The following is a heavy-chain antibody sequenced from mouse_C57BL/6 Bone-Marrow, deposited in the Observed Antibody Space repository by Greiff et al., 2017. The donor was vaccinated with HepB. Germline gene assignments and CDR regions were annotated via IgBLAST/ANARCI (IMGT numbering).Heavy chain of an antibody. D-gene: IGHD1-1*01. V-gene: IGHV5-15*01. Sequence: EVKLMESGGGLVQPGGSLKLSCAASGFTFSDYGMAWVRQAPRKGPEWVAFISNLAYSIYYADTVTGRFTISRENAKNTLYLEMSSLRSEDTAMYYCARHGDYYGSSYVRGAMDYWGQGTSVTVSS. CDR3: ARHGDYYGSSYVRGAMDY. CDR2: ISNLAYSI. J-gene: IGHJ4*01. CDR1: GFTFSDYG.